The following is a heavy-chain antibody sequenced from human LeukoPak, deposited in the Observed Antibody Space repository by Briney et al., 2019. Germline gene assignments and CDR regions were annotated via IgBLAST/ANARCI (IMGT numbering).Heavy chain of an antibody. V-gene: IGHV1-46*01. CDR3: ARGGTIFGVVITEGYNWFDP. CDR1: GYTFTSYY. D-gene: IGHD3-3*01. CDR2: INPSGGST. J-gene: IGHJ5*02. Sequence: ASVKVSCKASGYTFTSYYMHWVRQAPGRGLEWMGIINPSGGSTSYAQKFQGRVTMTRDMSTSTVYMELSSLRSEDTAVYYCARGGTIFGVVITEGYNWFDPWGQGTLVTVSS.